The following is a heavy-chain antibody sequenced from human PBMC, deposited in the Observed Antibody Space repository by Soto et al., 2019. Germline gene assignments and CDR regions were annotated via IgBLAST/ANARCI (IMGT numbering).Heavy chain of an antibody. CDR1: GFTFSTYS. CDR2: ISSRSRTI. CDR3: ARELHCSTTSCHTDYYYYYGMDV. J-gene: IGHJ6*02. V-gene: IGHV3-48*02. D-gene: IGHD2-2*01. Sequence: AGGSLRLSCAASGFTFSTYSMNWVRQARWKWLEWVSYISSRSRTIYYADSVKGRFTISRDNAKNSLTLQMNSLRDEDTAVYYCARELHCSTTSCHTDYYYYYGMDVWGQGTTVTVSS.